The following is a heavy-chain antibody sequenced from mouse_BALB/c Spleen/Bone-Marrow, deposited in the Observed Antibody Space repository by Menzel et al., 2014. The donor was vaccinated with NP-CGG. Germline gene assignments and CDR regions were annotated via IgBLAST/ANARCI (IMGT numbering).Heavy chain of an antibody. CDR3: ARRDAPFAY. CDR1: GYAFTNYW. D-gene: IGHD3-3*01. J-gene: IGHJ3*01. Sequence: QVQLQQSGAELVRPGTSVKISCKASGYAFTNYWLGWVKRRPGHGLEWFGDIYPGSGNTYYNEKFKGKATLTADKSSSTAYMQLSTLTSEDSAVYFCARRDAPFAYWGQGTLVTVSA. CDR2: IYPGSGNT. V-gene: IGHV1-63*01.